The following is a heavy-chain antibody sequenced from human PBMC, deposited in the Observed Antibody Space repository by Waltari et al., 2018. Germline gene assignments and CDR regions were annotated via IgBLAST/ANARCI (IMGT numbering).Heavy chain of an antibody. J-gene: IGHJ3*02. CDR3: ARARVAAAGTVAAFDI. V-gene: IGHV1-2*06. CDR1: GYTFTGYY. D-gene: IGHD6-13*01. Sequence: QVQLVQSGAEVKKPGASVKVSCKASGYTFTGYYMHWVRQAPGQGLEWMGRINPNSGGTNYAQKFQGRVTMTRDTSISTAYMELSRLRSDDTAVYYCARARVAAAGTVAAFDIWGQGTMVTVSS. CDR2: INPNSGGT.